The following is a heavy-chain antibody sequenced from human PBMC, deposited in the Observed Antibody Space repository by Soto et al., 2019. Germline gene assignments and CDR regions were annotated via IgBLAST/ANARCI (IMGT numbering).Heavy chain of an antibody. D-gene: IGHD3-22*01. CDR3: AKDGHNYDRGRYYYGMDV. CDR1: GFTFSSYG. Sequence: GGSLRLSCAASGFTFSSYGMHWVRQAPGKGLEWVAVISYDGSNKYYADSVKGRFTISRDNSKNTLYLQMNSLRAEDTAVYYCAKDGHNYDRGRYYYGMDVGGQGTLVTVSS. CDR2: ISYDGSNK. J-gene: IGHJ6*02. V-gene: IGHV3-30*18.